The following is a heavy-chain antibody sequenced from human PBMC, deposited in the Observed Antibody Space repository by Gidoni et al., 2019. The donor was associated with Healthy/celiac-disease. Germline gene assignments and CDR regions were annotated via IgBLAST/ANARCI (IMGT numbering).Heavy chain of an antibody. Sequence: EVQLVETGGGLIPPGGSLSLSCAASGLTVSSNYMSWVRQAPGKGLEWVSVIYSGGSTYYADSVKGRFTISRDNSKNTLYLKMNSLRAEDTAVYYCARDSYYDSRGDYWGQGTLVTVSS. J-gene: IGHJ4*02. D-gene: IGHD3-22*01. V-gene: IGHV3-53*02. CDR1: GLTVSSNY. CDR2: IYSGGST. CDR3: ARDSYYDSRGDY.